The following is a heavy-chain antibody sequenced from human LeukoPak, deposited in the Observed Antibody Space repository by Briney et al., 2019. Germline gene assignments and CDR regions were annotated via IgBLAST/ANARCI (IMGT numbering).Heavy chain of an antibody. D-gene: IGHD2-21*02. CDR2: ISAYNGNT. CDR3: ARQTLAYCGGDCYSPEFDY. V-gene: IGHV1-18*01. J-gene: IGHJ4*02. CDR1: GYTFTSYG. Sequence: ASVTVSCKASGYTFTSYGMSWVRQAPGQGLEWMGWISAYNGNTNYAQKLQGRVTMTTDTSTSTAYMELRSLRSDDTAVYYCARQTLAYCGGDCYSPEFDYWGQGTLVTVSS.